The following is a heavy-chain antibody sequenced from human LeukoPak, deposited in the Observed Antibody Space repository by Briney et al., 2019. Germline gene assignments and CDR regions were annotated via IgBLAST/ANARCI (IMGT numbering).Heavy chain of an antibody. CDR2: NNPSGGST. D-gene: IGHD2-15*01. Sequence: ASVKVSCKASGYTFTSYYMHWVRQAPGQGLEWMGINNPSGGSTSYAQKFQGRVTMTRDTSTSTVYMELSSLRSEDTAVHYCARDERVAATLPPYYFDYWGQGTLVTVSS. J-gene: IGHJ4*02. V-gene: IGHV1-46*01. CDR1: GYTFTSYY. CDR3: ARDERVAATLPPYYFDY.